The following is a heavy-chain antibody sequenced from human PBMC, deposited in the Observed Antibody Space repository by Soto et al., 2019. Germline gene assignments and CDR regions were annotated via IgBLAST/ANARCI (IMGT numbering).Heavy chain of an antibody. V-gene: IGHV3-74*01. CDR1: GFTFRSYW. CDR2: ISSDGSST. CDR3: ASGGSSLNFDS. D-gene: IGHD6-6*01. Sequence: GGSLRLSCAASGFTFRSYWMQWVRQAPGKGLVWVSWISSDGSSTSYADSVEGRFTISRDNAKNTLYLQMNSLRAEDTAVYYCASGGSSLNFDSWGQGTLVTVSS. J-gene: IGHJ4*02.